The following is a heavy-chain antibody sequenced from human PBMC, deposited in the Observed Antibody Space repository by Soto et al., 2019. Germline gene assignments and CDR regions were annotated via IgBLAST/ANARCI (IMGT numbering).Heavy chain of an antibody. D-gene: IGHD1-20*01. CDR2: IYYSGST. CDR1: GGSISSGGYY. V-gene: IGHV4-31*03. J-gene: IGHJ6*02. CDR3: ARGGEVTGTTIYYYYYGMDV. Sequence: QVQLQESGPGLVKPSQTLSLTCTVSGGSISSGGYYWSWIRQHPGKGLEWIGYIYYSGSTYYNPSLKSRVTISVDTSKNQFSLKLSSVTAADTAVYYCARGGEVTGTTIYYYYYGMDVWGQGTTVTVSS.